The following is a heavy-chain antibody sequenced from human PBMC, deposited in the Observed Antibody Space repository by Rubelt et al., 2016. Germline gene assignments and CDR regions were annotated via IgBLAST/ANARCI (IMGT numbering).Heavy chain of an antibody. CDR2: IYSGGST. V-gene: IGHV3-53*04. CDR3: AKHPRRYSSSWYYFDY. J-gene: IGHJ4*02. CDR1: GFTVSSNY. Sequence: GGGLVQPGGSLRLSCAASGFTVSSNYMSWVRQAPGKGLEWVSVIYSGGSTYYADSVKGRFTISRHNSKNTLYLQMNSLRAEDTAVYYCAKHPRRYSSSWYYFDYWGQGTLVTVSS. D-gene: IGHD6-13*01.